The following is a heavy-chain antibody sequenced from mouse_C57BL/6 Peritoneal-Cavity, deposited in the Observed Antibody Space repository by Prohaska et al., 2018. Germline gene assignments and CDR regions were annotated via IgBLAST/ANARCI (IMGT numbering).Heavy chain of an antibody. D-gene: IGHD1-1*01. CDR3: ARNEGNYYGSSLDY. Sequence: LVAPSQSLSITCTVSGFSLTSYAISWVRQPPGKGLEWLGVIWTGGGTNYNSALKSRLSISKDNSKSQVFLKMNRLQTDDTARYYCARNEGNYYGSSLDYWGQGTTLTVSS. V-gene: IGHV2-9-1*01. CDR1: GFSLTSYA. J-gene: IGHJ2*01. CDR2: IWTGGGT.